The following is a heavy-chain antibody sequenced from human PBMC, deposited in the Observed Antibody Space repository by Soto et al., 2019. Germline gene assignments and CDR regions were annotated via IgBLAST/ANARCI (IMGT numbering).Heavy chain of an antibody. CDR1: GFTFSSYG. Sequence: QMQLVESGGGVVQPGRSRRLSCSASGFTFSSYGMHWVRQAPGKVLEWVAGISYDGSNKYYADSVKGRFTISRDNSKNTPYLQMNCMRAEDTAVNYCAEATPIWFGELLSPYSYYYGMDVWGQGTTVTVSS. D-gene: IGHD3-10*01. V-gene: IGHV3-30*18. CDR2: ISYDGSNK. J-gene: IGHJ6*02. CDR3: AEATPIWFGELLSPYSYYYGMDV.